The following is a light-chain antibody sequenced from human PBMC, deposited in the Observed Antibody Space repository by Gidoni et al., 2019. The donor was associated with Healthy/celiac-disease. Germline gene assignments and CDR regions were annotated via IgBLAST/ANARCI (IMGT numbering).Light chain of an antibody. V-gene: IGKV1-39*01. Sequence: DIQMTQSPSSLAAAVGDRVTITCRASHSSSSDLTWYQQKPGKAPKLLIYSASRLQSGVPSRFSGSGSGTDFTLTISSLQPEDFATYYCQQSYSTPRTFGQGTKVEIK. CDR2: SAS. CDR3: QQSYSTPRT. J-gene: IGKJ1*01. CDR1: HSSSSD.